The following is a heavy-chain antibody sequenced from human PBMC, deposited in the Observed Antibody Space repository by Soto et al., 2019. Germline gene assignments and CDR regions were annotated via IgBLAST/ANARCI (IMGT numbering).Heavy chain of an antibody. CDR1: GFTFSSYT. CDR2: ISYDDGVNK. Sequence: PGGSLRLSCVASGFTFSSYTMHWVRQAPGKGLEWVAVISYDDGVNKYYANSVKGRFTISRDNSKNTLYLQMNSLRAEDTAVYYCARVGWTSLTFFDYWGQGT. D-gene: IGHD4-17*01. J-gene: IGHJ4*02. V-gene: IGHV3-30-3*01. CDR3: ARVGWTSLTFFDY.